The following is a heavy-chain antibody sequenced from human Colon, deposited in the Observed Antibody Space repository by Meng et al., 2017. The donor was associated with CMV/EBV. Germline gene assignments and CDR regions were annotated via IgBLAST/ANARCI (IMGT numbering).Heavy chain of an antibody. D-gene: IGHD6-13*01. J-gene: IGHJ4*02. CDR3: AREIAGTGPGFDY. V-gene: IGHV3-23*01. CDR1: GFTLRNYA. CDR2: ISGSADST. Sequence: GESLKISCAASGFTLRNYAMNWVRQAPGKGLDWVSTISGSADSTYYADSVKGRFTISRDDAKNSLYLRMNILRAEDTAVYYCAREIAGTGPGFDYWGQGTLVTVSS.